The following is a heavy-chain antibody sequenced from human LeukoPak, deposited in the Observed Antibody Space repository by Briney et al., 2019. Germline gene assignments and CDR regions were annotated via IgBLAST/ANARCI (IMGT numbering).Heavy chain of an antibody. D-gene: IGHD2-2*01. Sequence: GGSLRLSCAASGFTFSSYAMSWVRQAPGKGLEWVSAISGSGGSTYYADSVKGRFTISRDNSKNTLHLQMNSLRAEDTAVYYCAKDLSPAAIAPHFDYWGQGTLVTVSS. J-gene: IGHJ4*02. V-gene: IGHV3-23*01. CDR3: AKDLSPAAIAPHFDY. CDR1: GFTFSSYA. CDR2: ISGSGGST.